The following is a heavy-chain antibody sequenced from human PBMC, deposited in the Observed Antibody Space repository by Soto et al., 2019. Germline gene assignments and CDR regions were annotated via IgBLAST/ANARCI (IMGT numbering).Heavy chain of an antibody. CDR3: AKGFYDIAGYVIDY. CDR1: GFTFSSYA. CDR2: ISYDGGNK. V-gene: IGHV3-30*18. J-gene: IGHJ4*02. D-gene: IGHD3-22*01. Sequence: GGSLRLSCAASGFTFSSYAMHWVRQAPGKGLEWVAVISYDGGNKYYADSVKGRFTISRDNSKNTLYLQMNSLRPEDTAVHYCAKGFYDIAGYVIDYWGQGTLVT.